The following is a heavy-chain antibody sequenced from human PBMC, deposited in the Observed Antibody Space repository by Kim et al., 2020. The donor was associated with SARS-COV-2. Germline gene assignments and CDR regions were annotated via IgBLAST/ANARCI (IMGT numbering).Heavy chain of an antibody. D-gene: IGHD3-10*01. CDR2: IKSKTDGGTT. CDR3: TTEPDVLLWFGDPMGENFDY. Sequence: GGSLRLSCAASGFTFSNAWMSWVRQAPGKGLEWVGRIKSKTDGGTTDYAAPVKGRFTISRDDSKNTLYLQMNSLKTEDTAVYYCTTEPDVLLWFGDPMGENFDYWGQGTLVTVSS. J-gene: IGHJ4*02. V-gene: IGHV3-15*01. CDR1: GFTFSNAW.